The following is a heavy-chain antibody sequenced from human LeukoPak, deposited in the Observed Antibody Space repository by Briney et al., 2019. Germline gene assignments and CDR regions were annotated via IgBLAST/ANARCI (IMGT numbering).Heavy chain of an antibody. Sequence: GGSLRLSCAASGFTFSSYAMSWVRRAPGKGLEWVSAISGSGGSTYYADSVKGRFTISRDNSKNTLYLQMNSLRAEDTAVYYCAKDQSRWLVRGWFDPWGQGTLVTVSS. D-gene: IGHD6-6*01. CDR2: ISGSGGST. J-gene: IGHJ5*02. V-gene: IGHV3-23*01. CDR3: AKDQSRWLVRGWFDP. CDR1: GFTFSSYA.